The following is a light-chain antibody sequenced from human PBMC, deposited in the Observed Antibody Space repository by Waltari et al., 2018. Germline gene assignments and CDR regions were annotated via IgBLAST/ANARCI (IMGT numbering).Light chain of an antibody. CDR1: QSVSNSY. Sequence: EIVLTQSPGTLSLSPGESATLSCRASQSVSNSYLAWYQQEPGQAPRLLIYGASRKATGIPDRFSGSGSGTDFTLTISRLEPEDFAVYYCQQYGSSVYTFGQGTKVEIK. J-gene: IGKJ2*01. V-gene: IGKV3-20*01. CDR3: QQYGSSVYT. CDR2: GAS.